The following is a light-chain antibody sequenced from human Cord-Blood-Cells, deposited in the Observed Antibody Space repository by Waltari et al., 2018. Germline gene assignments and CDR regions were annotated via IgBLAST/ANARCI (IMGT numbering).Light chain of an antibody. CDR3: SSYTSSSTYV. CDR2: EVS. J-gene: IGLJ1*01. CDR1: SSAVDGYNY. V-gene: IGLV2-14*01. Sequence: QAALTQPDSVSGSPGQSITISFTGTSSAVDGYNYVSWYQQHPGKSPKLMIYEVSNRPSGVSNRCSGSKAGNTASLTISGFQAEDEADYYCSSYTSSSTYVFGTGTKGTVL.